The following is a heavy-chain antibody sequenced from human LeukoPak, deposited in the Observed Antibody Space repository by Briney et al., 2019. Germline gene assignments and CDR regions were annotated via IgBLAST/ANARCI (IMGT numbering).Heavy chain of an antibody. CDR2: ISAYNGNT. CDR1: GYTFTSYY. Sequence: ASVKVSCKASGYTFTSYYMHWVRQAPGQGLEWMGWISAYNGNTNYAQKLQGRVTMTTDTSTSTVYMELRSLRSDDTAVYYCAREAFTTRCYDSWGQGTLVTVSS. V-gene: IGHV1-18*04. J-gene: IGHJ4*02. CDR3: AREAFTTRCYDS. D-gene: IGHD4/OR15-4a*01.